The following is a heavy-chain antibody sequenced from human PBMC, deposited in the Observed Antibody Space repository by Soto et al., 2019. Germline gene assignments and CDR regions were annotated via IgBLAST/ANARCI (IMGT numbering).Heavy chain of an antibody. V-gene: IGHV1-18*01. CDR2: ISAYNGNT. Sequence: APAEVSCEDCGYRFASSSLCWVRQAHGQGLEWMGWISAYNGNTNYEQKLQDRVTMTTDTSTSTAYLELRSLRSDDTAVYYCARAGHYYDSSGYANWGQGTLVIGFS. CDR3: ARAGHYYDSSGYAN. J-gene: IGHJ4*02. D-gene: IGHD3-22*01. CDR1: GYRFASSS.